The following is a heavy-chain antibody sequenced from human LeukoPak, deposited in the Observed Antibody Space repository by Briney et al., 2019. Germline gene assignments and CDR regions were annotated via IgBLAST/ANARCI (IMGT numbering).Heavy chain of an antibody. CDR2: ISGSGGTT. J-gene: IGHJ4*02. CDR1: GFTFSSYT. V-gene: IGHV3-23*01. D-gene: IGHD3-10*01. Sequence: GGSLRLSCAASGFTFSSYTMSWVRQAPGKGLEWVSLISGSGGTTYYADSVKGRFTISRDNSKNTLYLQMKSLRADDTAVYYCANQQNYGSGNYYHFDYWGQGTLVTVSS. CDR3: ANQQNYGSGNYYHFDY.